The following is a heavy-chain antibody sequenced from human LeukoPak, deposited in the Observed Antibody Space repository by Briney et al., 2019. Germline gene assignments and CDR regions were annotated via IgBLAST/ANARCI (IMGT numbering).Heavy chain of an antibody. D-gene: IGHD3-9*01. V-gene: IGHV1-18*04. CDR2: ISAYNGNT. J-gene: IGHJ5*02. Sequence: ASVKVSCKASGYTFTGYYMHWVRQAPGQGLEWMGWISAYNGNTNYAQKLQGRVTMTTDTSTSTAYMELRSLRSDDTAVYYCARNIDWDDWFDPWGQGTLVTVSS. CDR3: ARNIDWDDWFDP. CDR1: GYTFTGYY.